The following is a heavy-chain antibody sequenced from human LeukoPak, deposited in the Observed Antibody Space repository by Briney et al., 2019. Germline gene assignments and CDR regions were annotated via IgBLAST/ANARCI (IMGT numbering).Heavy chain of an antibody. CDR3: AKDRGFTLRDGGMLDY. CDR1: GFNFATYA. J-gene: IGHJ4*02. V-gene: IGHV3-23*01. Sequence: GGSLRLSCAASGFNFATYAMNWVRHVPGKGLGWVFGICGRGRDTYRAQCVRGRFTLSRDDSKNTLYLQMDSLRAEDTATYYCAKDRGFTLRDGGMLDYWGQRTLVTGST. CDR2: ICGRGRDT. D-gene: IGHD5-24*01.